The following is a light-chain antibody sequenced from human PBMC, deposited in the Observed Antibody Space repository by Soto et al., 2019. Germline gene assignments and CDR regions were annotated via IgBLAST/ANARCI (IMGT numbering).Light chain of an antibody. CDR1: QSVSSSY. V-gene: IGKV3-20*01. J-gene: IGKJ3*01. CDR2: GTS. Sequence: EIVLTQSPGTLSLSPGERAILSCRASQSVSSSYSAWYQQRPGQAPRLLIYGTSTRATGTPDRFSGSGSGTDFTLTISRLEPEDFAVYYCQQYGSPPLFGPGTKVDIK. CDR3: QQYGSPPL.